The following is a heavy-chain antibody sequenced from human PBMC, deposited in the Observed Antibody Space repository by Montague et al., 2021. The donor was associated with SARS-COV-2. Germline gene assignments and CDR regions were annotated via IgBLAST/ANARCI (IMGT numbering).Heavy chain of an antibody. Sequence: TLSLTCTVSSGSISSGGSISSGGYYWSWIRQHPGKGLEWIGYIYYSGSTSYNPSLKSRVTISVDTSKNQFSLKLSSVTAADTAVYYCAREYPPPLWFGELDYYGMDVWGQGTTVTVSS. CDR3: AREYPPPLWFGELDYYGMDV. J-gene: IGHJ6*02. CDR1: SGSISSGGSISSGGYY. D-gene: IGHD3-10*01. V-gene: IGHV4-31*03. CDR2: IYYSGST.